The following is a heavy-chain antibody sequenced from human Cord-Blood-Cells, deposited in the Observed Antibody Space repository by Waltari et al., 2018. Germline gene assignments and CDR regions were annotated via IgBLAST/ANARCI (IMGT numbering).Heavy chain of an antibody. V-gene: IGHV4-39*01. CDR3: ARRLVVVTAIPNDAFDI. J-gene: IGHJ3*02. CDR2: IYYSGST. Sequence: QLQLQESGPGLVKPSETLSLTCTVSGGSISSSSYYWGWFRQLPGKGLEWIGSIYYSGSTYHNPSLKSRVTISVDTSKNQFSLKLSSVTAADTAVYYCARRLVVVTAIPNDAFDIWGQGTMVTVSS. CDR1: GGSISSSSYY. D-gene: IGHD2-21*02.